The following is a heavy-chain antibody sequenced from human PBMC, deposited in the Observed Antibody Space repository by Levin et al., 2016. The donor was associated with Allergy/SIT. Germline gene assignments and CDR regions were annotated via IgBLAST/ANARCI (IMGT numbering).Heavy chain of an antibody. J-gene: IGHJ4*02. V-gene: IGHV1-3*01. CDR2: INAGNGNT. Sequence: ASVKVSCKASGYTFTSYAMHWVRQAPGQRLEWMGWINAGNGNTKYSQKFQGRVTITRDTSASTAYMELSSLRSEDTAVYYCARESSADWGPDYWGQGTLVTVSS. D-gene: IGHD3-9*01. CDR3: ARESSADWGPDY. CDR1: GYTFTSYA.